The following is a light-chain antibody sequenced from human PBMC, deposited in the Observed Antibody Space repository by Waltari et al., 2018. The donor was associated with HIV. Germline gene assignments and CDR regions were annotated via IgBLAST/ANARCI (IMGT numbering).Light chain of an antibody. Sequence: DIEMTQSPSSLSASVGDRVTITCQASQDIRKFLSWFQQKPGRAPKVLINDASNLESGVPSRFSGSGSGTDFTFTISGLQPEDIATYYCQQYDNFPITFGQGTRLEIK. V-gene: IGKV1-33*01. CDR1: QDIRKF. CDR3: QQYDNFPIT. CDR2: DAS. J-gene: IGKJ5*01.